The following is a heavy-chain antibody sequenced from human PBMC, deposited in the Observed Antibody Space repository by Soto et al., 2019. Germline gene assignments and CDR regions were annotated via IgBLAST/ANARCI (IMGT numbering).Heavy chain of an antibody. V-gene: IGHV1-8*01. CDR1: GYTFTSYD. J-gene: IGHJ5*02. CDR2: MNPNTGNT. CDR3: ARGRAITGTMPS. D-gene: IGHD1-20*01. Sequence: QVQLVQSGAEVKKPGASVKVSCKASGYTFTSYDINWVRQATGQGLEWMGWMNPNTGNTGYAQKLQGRVTMTRNTSISTAYMELSSVRSEDTAVYYCARGRAITGTMPSWGQGTLVTVSS.